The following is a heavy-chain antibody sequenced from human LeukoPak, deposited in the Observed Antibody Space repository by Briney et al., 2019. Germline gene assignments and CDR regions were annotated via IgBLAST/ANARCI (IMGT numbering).Heavy chain of an antibody. V-gene: IGHV4-4*07. Sequence: SETLSLTCTVSGGSISSYYWSWIRQPAGKGLEWIGRIYTSGSTNYNPSLKSRVTMLVATSQNLFSLKLSSVTAADTAVYYCARDHVLLWFGELSTGFDPCGQGTLVTVSS. CDR1: GGSISSYY. J-gene: IGHJ5*02. CDR2: IYTSGST. D-gene: IGHD3-10*01. CDR3: ARDHVLLWFGELSTGFDP.